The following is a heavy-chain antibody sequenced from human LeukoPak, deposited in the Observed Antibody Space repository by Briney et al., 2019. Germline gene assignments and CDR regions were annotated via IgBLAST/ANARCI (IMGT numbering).Heavy chain of an antibody. J-gene: IGHJ4*02. V-gene: IGHV4-4*07. D-gene: IGHD4-23*01. Sequence: PSETLSLTCTVSGGSIISYYWSWIRQPAGKGLEWNGRIYTTGSTNYNPSLKSQVTMSVDTSKNQFSLNLTSVTAADTAAYYCARDRTYGGNSGFDYWGQGTLVTVSS. CDR3: ARDRTYGGNSGFDY. CDR2: IYTTGST. CDR1: GGSIISYY.